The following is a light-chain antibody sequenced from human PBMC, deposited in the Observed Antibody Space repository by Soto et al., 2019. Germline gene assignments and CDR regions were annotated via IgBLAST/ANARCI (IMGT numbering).Light chain of an antibody. CDR2: GAS. CDR3: QQYYNWWT. V-gene: IGKV3-15*01. J-gene: IGKJ1*01. CDR1: QTVSSD. Sequence: EIVLTQSPGTLSLSPGERATLSCRAGQTVSSDLAWYQQKPGQAPRLLIYGASTRATGIPARFSGSGSGTEFTLTISSLQSEDFAVYYCQQYYNWWTFGQGTKVDIK.